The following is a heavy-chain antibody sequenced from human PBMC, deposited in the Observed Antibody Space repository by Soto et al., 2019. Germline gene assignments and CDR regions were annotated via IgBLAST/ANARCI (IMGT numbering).Heavy chain of an antibody. D-gene: IGHD7-27*01. CDR2: INAGYGNT. CDR1: GYTFSSYA. J-gene: IGHJ4*02. CDR3: ARDTGDGTFDF. V-gene: IGHV1-3*01. Sequence: QVHLVQSGAEVRKPGASVKVSCKASGYTFSSYAMHWVRQAPGQRLEWMGWINAGYGNTKSSQKFRDRVTISRNTSASTAYMELTSLGSEDTAVYYCARDTGDGTFDFWGQGTLVTVSS.